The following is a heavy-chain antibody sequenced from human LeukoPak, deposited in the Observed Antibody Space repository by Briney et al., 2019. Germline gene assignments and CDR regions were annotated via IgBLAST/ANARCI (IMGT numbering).Heavy chain of an antibody. V-gene: IGHV3-21*01. CDR1: GFTLSSYS. Sequence: GGSLRLSCAASGFTLSSYSMNWVRQAPGKGLEWVSFISTSSSYIYYADSVKGRFIISRDNARKSLYLQMNSLRAEDTAVYYCAREGYDFWSGYLYYYYYYMDVWGQGTMVTVSS. D-gene: IGHD3-3*01. CDR3: AREGYDFWSGYLYYYYYYMDV. CDR2: ISTSSSYI. J-gene: IGHJ6*03.